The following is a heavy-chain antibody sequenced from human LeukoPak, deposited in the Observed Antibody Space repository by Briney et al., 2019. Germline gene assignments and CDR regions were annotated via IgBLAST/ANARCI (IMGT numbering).Heavy chain of an antibody. CDR3: AKAVGYATYYYYGMDV. Sequence: GGSLRLSCAASGFTFSSYAMSWVRQAPGKEPEWVSAISGSGGSTYYADSVKGRFTISRDNSKNTLYLQMNSLRAEDTAVYYCAKAVGYATYYYYGMDVWGQGTTVTVSS. CDR1: GFTFSSYA. J-gene: IGHJ6*02. V-gene: IGHV3-23*01. D-gene: IGHD5-12*01. CDR2: ISGSGGST.